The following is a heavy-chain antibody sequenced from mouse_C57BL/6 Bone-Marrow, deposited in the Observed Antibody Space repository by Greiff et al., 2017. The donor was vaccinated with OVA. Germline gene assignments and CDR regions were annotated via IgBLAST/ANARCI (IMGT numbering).Heavy chain of an antibody. CDR2: IYPGSGNT. CDR1: GYTFTDYY. J-gene: IGHJ1*03. V-gene: IGHV1-84*01. CDR3: ARSYRPAGYYPWYFDV. Sequence: QVQLQQSGPELVKPGASVKISCKASGYTFTDYYINWVKQRPGQGLEWIGWIYPGSGNTKYNEKFKGKATLTVDTSSSTAYMQLSSLTSEDSAVYFCARSYRPAGYYPWYFDVWGTGTTVTVSS. D-gene: IGHD2-3*01.